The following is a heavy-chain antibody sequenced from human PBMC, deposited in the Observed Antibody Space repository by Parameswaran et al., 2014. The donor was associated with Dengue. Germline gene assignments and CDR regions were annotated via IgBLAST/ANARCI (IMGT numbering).Heavy chain of an antibody. CDR2: IHAGNGNT. J-gene: IGHJ4*02. V-gene: IGHV1-3*01. CDR3: AKDGGTYDGDY. D-gene: IGHD5-12*01. Sequence: VRQAPGQSLEWMGWIHAGNGNTKYSQKFQDRVTISRDTSASTVYMELSSLRSEDTAVYYCAKDGGTYDGDYWGQGALVTVSS.